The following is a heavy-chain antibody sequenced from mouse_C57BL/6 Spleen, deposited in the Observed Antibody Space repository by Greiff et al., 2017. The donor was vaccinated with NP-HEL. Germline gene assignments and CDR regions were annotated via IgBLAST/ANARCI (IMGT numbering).Heavy chain of an antibody. J-gene: IGHJ4*01. V-gene: IGHV1-7*01. CDR3: TITTVVDYAIDY. Sequence: QVQLKQSGAELAKPGASVKLSCKASGYTFTSYWMHWVKQRPGQGLEWIGYINPSSGYTKYNQKFKDKATLTADKSSSTAYMQLSSLTYEDSAVYYSTITTVVDYAIDYWGQGTSVTVSS. CDR2: INPSSGYT. CDR1: GYTFTSYW. D-gene: IGHD1-1*01.